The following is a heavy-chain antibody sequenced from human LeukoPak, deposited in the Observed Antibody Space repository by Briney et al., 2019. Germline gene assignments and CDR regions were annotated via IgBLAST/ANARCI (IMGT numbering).Heavy chain of an antibody. V-gene: IGHV1-69*04. CDR3: ARTYYDSSGYYPYFDY. D-gene: IGHD3-22*01. CDR1: GGTFSSYA. J-gene: IGHJ4*02. CDR2: IIPILGIA. Sequence: ASVKVSCKASGGTFSSYAISWVRQAPGQGLEWMGRIIPILGIANYAQKFQGRVTITADKSTSTAYMGLSSLRSEDTAVYYCARTYYDSSGYYPYFDYWGQGTLVTVSS.